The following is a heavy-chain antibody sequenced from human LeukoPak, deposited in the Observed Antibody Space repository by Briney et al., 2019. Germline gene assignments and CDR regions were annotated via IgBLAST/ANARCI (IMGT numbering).Heavy chain of an antibody. V-gene: IGHV3-21*01. CDR3: ARAPYSSTWHAEAFDI. D-gene: IGHD6-13*01. CDR2: ISSSSSYI. CDR1: GFIFSSYS. Sequence: GSLRLSCAASGFIFSSYSMNWVRQAPGKGLGWVSSISSSSSYIYYADSVKGRFTISRDNAKNSLSLQMNSLRAEDTAVYYCARAPYSSTWHAEAFDIWGQGTMVTVSS. J-gene: IGHJ3*02.